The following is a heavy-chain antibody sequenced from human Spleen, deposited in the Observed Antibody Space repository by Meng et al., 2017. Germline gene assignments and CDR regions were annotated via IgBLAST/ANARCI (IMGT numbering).Heavy chain of an antibody. Sequence: GGSLRLSCAASGFTFTTYAMHWVRQAPGKGLEWVALISYDGSNKYYADSVKGRFTISRDNSKNTLDLQMNSLRVEDTAVYYCAKIGSPGGGGLRYYFDYWGQGTLVTVSS. CDR1: GFTFTTYA. J-gene: IGHJ4*02. V-gene: IGHV3-30*04. D-gene: IGHD3/OR15-3a*01. CDR3: AKIGSPGGGGLRYYFDY. CDR2: ISYDGSNK.